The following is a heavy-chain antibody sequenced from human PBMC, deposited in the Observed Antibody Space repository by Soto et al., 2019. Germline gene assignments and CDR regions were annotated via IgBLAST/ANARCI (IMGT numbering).Heavy chain of an antibody. Sequence: ASVKVSCKASGYTFTSYCISWVRQAPGQGLEWMGWISAYNGNTNYAQKLQGRVTMTTDTSTSTAYMELRSLRSDDTAVYYCARVEGCSSTSCYIPYYYYMDVWGKGTTVTVSS. D-gene: IGHD2-2*02. CDR2: ISAYNGNT. CDR3: ARVEGCSSTSCYIPYYYYMDV. J-gene: IGHJ6*03. V-gene: IGHV1-18*01. CDR1: GYTFTSYC.